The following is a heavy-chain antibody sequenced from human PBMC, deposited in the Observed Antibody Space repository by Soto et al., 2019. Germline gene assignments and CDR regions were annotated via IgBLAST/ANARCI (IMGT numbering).Heavy chain of an antibody. V-gene: IGHV3-13*05. CDR2: IGAARDP. Sequence: GGSLRLSCATSGFTFSNFDMHWVRQVPGKGLEWVSAIGAARDPYYLGSVKGRFTISRENAKNSVYLQMNDLRAGDSAVYYCARADTCRLPRRADYYYAMDVWGQGTTVTVSS. CDR3: ARADTCRLPRRADYYYAMDV. D-gene: IGHD5-18*01. CDR1: GFTFSNFD. J-gene: IGHJ6*02.